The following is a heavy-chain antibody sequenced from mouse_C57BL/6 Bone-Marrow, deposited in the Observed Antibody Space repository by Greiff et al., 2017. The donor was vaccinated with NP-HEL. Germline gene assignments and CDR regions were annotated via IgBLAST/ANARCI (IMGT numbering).Heavy chain of an antibody. CDR2: IDPENGDT. J-gene: IGHJ1*03. V-gene: IGHV14-4*01. CDR1: GFNIKDDY. Sequence: VQLQQSGAELVRPGASVKLSCTASGFNIKDDYMHWVKQRPEQGLEWIGWIDPENGDTEYASQFQGKATLTADTSSNTAYLQLSSLTSEDTAVYYCTFEGYFDVWGTGTTVTVSS. CDR3: TFEGYFDV.